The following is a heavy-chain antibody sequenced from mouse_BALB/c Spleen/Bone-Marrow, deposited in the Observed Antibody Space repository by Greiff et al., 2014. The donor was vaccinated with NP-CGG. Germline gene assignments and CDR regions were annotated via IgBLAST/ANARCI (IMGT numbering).Heavy chain of an antibody. J-gene: IGHJ3*01. CDR2: INPSTGYT. Sequence: QVQLQQSGAELAKPGASVKMSCKASGYTFTSYWMHWVKQRPGQGLEWIGYINPSTGYTEYNQKFKDKATLTADKSSSTAYMQQSSLTSEDSAVYYRARSGTGVDPALIHWGQGTLATVSA. D-gene: IGHD1-1*01. CDR1: GYTFTSYW. V-gene: IGHV1-7*01. CDR3: ARSGTGVDPALIH.